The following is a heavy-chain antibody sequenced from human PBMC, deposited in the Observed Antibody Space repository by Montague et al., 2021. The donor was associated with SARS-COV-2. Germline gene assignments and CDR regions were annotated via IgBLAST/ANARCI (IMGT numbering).Heavy chain of an antibody. D-gene: IGHD3-22*01. J-gene: IGHJ6*02. CDR1: GATISSSSYY. V-gene: IGHV4-39*01. CDR2: IYYSGST. CDR3: ATEVADSSGYYYVPYYYYGMDV. Sequence: SETLSLTCTVSGATISSSSYYWGWIRQPPGKGLEWIGSIYYSGSTYYNPSLKSRVTISVDTSKNQFSLKLSSVTAADTAVYYCATEVADSSGYYYVPYYYYGMDVWGQGTTVTVSS.